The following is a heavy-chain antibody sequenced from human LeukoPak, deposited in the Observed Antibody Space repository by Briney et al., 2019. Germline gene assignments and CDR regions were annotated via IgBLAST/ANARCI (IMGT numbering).Heavy chain of an antibody. J-gene: IGHJ6*03. Sequence: GGSLRLSCAASEFTFSSYWMNWVRQAPGKGLEWVAIGNQDGSRNYYLDSVKGRFTISRDNAENSLYLQMNSLRAQDTAVYFCARDRGYCTSTDCYGYYYFMDVWGKGTTVTVSS. CDR1: EFTFSSYW. CDR2: GNQDGSRN. CDR3: ARDRGYCTSTDCYGYYYFMDV. D-gene: IGHD2-2*01. V-gene: IGHV3-7*01.